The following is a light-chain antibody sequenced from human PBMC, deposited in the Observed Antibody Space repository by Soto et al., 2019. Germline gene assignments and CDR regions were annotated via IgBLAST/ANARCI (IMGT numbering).Light chain of an antibody. Sequence: SSLSASVRDRVTVTCRARQDIRNDLGWYQQKPGKAPKLLIYAASSLQSGVPSRFSGSGSGTQFTLTISSLQPEDVATYYCLQNYKYPWTFGQGTKVDIK. CDR1: QDIRND. V-gene: IGKV1-6*01. CDR2: AAS. CDR3: LQNYKYPWT. J-gene: IGKJ1*01.